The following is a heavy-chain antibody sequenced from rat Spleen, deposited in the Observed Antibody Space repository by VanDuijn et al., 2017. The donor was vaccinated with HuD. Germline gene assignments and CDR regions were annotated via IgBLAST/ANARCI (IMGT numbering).Heavy chain of an antibody. Sequence: QVQLMESGPGLVQPSQTLSLTCTVSGFSLTSNGVSWVRQSPGEGLEWIAAISSGGATYYNSALKSRLSISRDTSKSQVFLKMNSLQIEDTAVYFCTRGYGGYNWFAYWGQGTLVTVSS. CDR1: GFSLTSNG. D-gene: IGHD1-11*01. CDR3: TRGYGGYNWFAY. J-gene: IGHJ3*01. CDR2: ISSGGAT. V-gene: IGHV2S12*01.